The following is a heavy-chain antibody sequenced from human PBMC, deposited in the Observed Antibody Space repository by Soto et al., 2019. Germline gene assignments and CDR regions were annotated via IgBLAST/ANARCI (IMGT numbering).Heavy chain of an antibody. V-gene: IGHV4-59*01. J-gene: IGHJ5*02. CDR3: ASSFPGYSSSWFDP. Sequence: SETLSLTCTVSGGSIRSYYWSWIRQPPGKGLEWIGYIYYSGSTNYNPSLKSRVTISVDTSKNQFSLKLSSVTAADTAVYYCASSFPGYSSSWFDPWGQGTLVTASS. D-gene: IGHD6-13*01. CDR2: IYYSGST. CDR1: GGSIRSYY.